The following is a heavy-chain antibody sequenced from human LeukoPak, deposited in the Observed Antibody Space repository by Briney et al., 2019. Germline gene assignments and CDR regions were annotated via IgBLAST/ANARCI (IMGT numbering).Heavy chain of an antibody. CDR3: ARSGLRWLQFSDY. Sequence: GGSLRLSCAASGFTFSSYAMSWVRQAPGKGLEWVAVISYDGSNKYYADSVKGRFTISRDNSKNTLYLQMNSLRAEDTAVYYCARSGLRWLQFSDYWGQGTLVTVSS. J-gene: IGHJ4*02. CDR1: GFTFSSYA. CDR2: ISYDGSNK. D-gene: IGHD5-24*01. V-gene: IGHV3-30-3*01.